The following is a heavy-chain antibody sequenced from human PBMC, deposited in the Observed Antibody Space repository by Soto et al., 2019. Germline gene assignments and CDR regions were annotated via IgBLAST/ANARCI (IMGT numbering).Heavy chain of an antibody. CDR1: GYTFTNYG. Sequence: QVQLVQSGAEVKKPGASVKVSCKASGYTFTNYGISWVRQAPGQGLEWMGWISAYNGNTKYAQKFQGRVTMTTDTATSKAYMERGSLRSDDTAVYYCARGVGSGSYYNQYNWFDPWGQGTLVTVSS. V-gene: IGHV1-18*01. D-gene: IGHD3-10*01. CDR2: ISAYNGNT. CDR3: ARGVGSGSYYNQYNWFDP. J-gene: IGHJ5*02.